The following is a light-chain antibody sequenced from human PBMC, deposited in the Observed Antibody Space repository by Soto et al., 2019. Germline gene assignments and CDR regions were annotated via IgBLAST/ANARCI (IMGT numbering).Light chain of an antibody. Sequence: EIVLTQSPDTVSLSPGDRATLSCRASQSVSRNFLAWYQQKPGQAPRLLISGASSRATGVPDRFSGSGSGTDFTLTISRLEPEDCAVYFCHQYGSSRYSFGQGTKLEIK. CDR1: QSVSRNF. CDR3: HQYGSSRYS. CDR2: GAS. V-gene: IGKV3-20*01. J-gene: IGKJ2*03.